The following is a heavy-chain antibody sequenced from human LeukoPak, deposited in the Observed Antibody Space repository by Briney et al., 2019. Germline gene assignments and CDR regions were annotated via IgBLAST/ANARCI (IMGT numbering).Heavy chain of an antibody. CDR1: GGSITNSGSY. CDR2: IYHTGSA. D-gene: IGHD6-6*01. Sequence: PSETLSLTCTVSGGSITNSGSYWTWIRQHPGKGLEWIGYIYHTGSAFYSPSLESRSTLSVDTSKNQFSLRLTSVTVADTAAYYCARENDINSYDYWGQGTLVTVSS. V-gene: IGHV4-31*03. J-gene: IGHJ4*02. CDR3: ARENDINSYDY.